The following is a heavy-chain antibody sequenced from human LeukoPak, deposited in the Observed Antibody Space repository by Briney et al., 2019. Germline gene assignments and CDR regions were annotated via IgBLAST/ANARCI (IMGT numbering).Heavy chain of an antibody. D-gene: IGHD3-10*01. Sequence: SETLSLTCAVYGGSFSGYYWSWIRQPPGKGLEWIGEINHSGSTNYNPSLKSRVTISVDTSKNQFSLKLSSVTAADTAVYYCASLGGSQIDYWGQGTLVTVSS. CDR2: INHSGST. CDR3: ASLGGSQIDY. J-gene: IGHJ4*02. V-gene: IGHV4-34*01. CDR1: GGSFSGYY.